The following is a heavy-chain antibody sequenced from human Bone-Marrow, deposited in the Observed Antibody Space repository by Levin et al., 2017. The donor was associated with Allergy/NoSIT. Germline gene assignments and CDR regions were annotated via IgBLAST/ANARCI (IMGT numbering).Heavy chain of an antibody. D-gene: IGHD2-2*01. CDR2: IWYDGSNK. CDR1: GFTFSSYG. CDR3: ARDLGDIVVVPAAIGYYGMDV. Sequence: GESLKISCAASGFTFSSYGMHWVRQAPGKGLEWVAVIWYDGSNKYYADSVKGRFTISRDNSKNTLYLQMNSLRAEDTAVYYCARDLGDIVVVPAAIGYYGMDVWGQGTTVTVSS. J-gene: IGHJ6*02. V-gene: IGHV3-33*01.